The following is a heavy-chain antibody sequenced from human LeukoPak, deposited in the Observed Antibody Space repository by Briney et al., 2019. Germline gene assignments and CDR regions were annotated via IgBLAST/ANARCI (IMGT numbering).Heavy chain of an antibody. CDR2: IKRDGSST. D-gene: IGHD3-22*01. CDR1: GFTFSNYW. CDR3: ARGSTYYDSSGQVPFDY. Sequence: GGSLRLSCAASGFTFSNYWMHWVRQAPGKGLVWVSRIKRDGSSTDYADSVKGRFTISRDNAKNSLYLQMNSLRAEDTAVYYCARGSTYYDSSGQVPFDYWGQGTLVTVSS. V-gene: IGHV3-74*01. J-gene: IGHJ4*02.